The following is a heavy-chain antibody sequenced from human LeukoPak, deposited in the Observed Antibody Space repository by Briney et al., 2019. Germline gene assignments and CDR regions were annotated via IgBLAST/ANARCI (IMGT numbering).Heavy chain of an antibody. CDR1: GYTFTSYG. D-gene: IGHD3-10*01. V-gene: IGHV1-18*03. Sequence: EASVKVSCKASGYTFTSYGISWVRQAPGQGFEWMGWISSYNGNTNYAQKFQGRVTITRDTSASTAYMELSSLRSEDMAVYYCARDGSGSHFDYWGQGTLVTVSS. CDR3: ARDGSGSHFDY. J-gene: IGHJ4*02. CDR2: ISSYNGNT.